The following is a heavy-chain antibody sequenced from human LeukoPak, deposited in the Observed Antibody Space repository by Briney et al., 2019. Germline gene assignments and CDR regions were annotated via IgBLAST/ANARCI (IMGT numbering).Heavy chain of an antibody. CDR3: ARLSGSYSKFDY. D-gene: IGHD1-26*01. V-gene: IGHV1-46*01. Sequence: ASVKVSCKASGYTFTSYYMHWVRQAPGQGLEWMGVINPSGGSTSYAQKFQGRVTMTRDTSTSTVYMEPSSLRSEDTAVYYCARLSGSYSKFDYWGQGTLVTVSS. J-gene: IGHJ4*02. CDR2: INPSGGST. CDR1: GYTFTSYY.